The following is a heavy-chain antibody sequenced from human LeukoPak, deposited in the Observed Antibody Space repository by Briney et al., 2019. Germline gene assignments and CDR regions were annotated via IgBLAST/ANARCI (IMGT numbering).Heavy chain of an antibody. CDR3: AREVVVAATDDAFDI. V-gene: IGHV1-8*03. D-gene: IGHD2-15*01. J-gene: IGHJ3*02. Sequence: GASVKVSCKASGYTFTSYGISWVRQAPGQGLEWMGWMNPNSGNTGYAQKFQGRVTITRNTSISTAYMELSSLRSEDTAVYYCAREVVVAATDDAFDIWGQGTMVTVSS. CDR1: GYTFTSYG. CDR2: MNPNSGNT.